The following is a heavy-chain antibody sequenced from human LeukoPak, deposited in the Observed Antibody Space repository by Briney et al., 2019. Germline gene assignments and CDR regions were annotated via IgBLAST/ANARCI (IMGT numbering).Heavy chain of an antibody. CDR3: VKVSSNWYTYLDY. V-gene: IGHV4-59*01. CDR1: GGSISSYY. CDR2: IYYSGST. D-gene: IGHD6-13*01. Sequence: PSETLSLTCTVSGGSISSYYWSWIRQPPGKGLEWIGYIYYSGSTNYNPSLKSRVTISVDTSKNQFSLKLSSVTAADTAVYYCVKVSSNWYTYLDYWGQGTLVTVSS. J-gene: IGHJ4*02.